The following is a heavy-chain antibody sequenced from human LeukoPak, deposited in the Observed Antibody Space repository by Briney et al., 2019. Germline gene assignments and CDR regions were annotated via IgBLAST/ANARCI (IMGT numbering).Heavy chain of an antibody. J-gene: IGHJ4*02. CDR3: ASSNHFWSGYYLLDY. D-gene: IGHD3-3*02. CDR2: IDHSGST. V-gene: IGHV4-34*01. Sequence: SETLSLTCAVYGGSFSGYYWSWIRQPPGKGLEWIGEIDHSGSTNYNPSLKSRVTISGDTSKNQCSLELSSVTAADTAVYYCASSNHFWSGYYLLDYWSQGTLVTVSS. CDR1: GGSFSGYY.